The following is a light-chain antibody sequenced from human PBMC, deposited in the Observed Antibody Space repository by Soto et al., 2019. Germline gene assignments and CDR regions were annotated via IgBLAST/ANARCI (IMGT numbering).Light chain of an antibody. CDR1: QSVSSSY. CDR3: QQYGSSSLT. Sequence: EIVLTQSPGTLSLSPGERATLSCRASQSVSSSYLAWYQQTPGQAPRLLIYGASSRATGIPDRFSGSGSGTDFTLTISRLEPEDFSVYYCQQYGSSSLTFGGGTEVEIK. CDR2: GAS. V-gene: IGKV3-20*01. J-gene: IGKJ4*01.